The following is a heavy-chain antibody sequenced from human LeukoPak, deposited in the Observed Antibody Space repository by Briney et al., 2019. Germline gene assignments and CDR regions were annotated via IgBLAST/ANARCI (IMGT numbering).Heavy chain of an antibody. CDR3: ARDQYYYDSSGYYPFNWFDP. CDR1: GFTFSSYS. CDR2: ISSSSSYI. Sequence: PGGSLRLSCAASGFTFSSYSMNWVRQAPGKGLEWVSSISSSSSYIYYADSVKGRFTISRDNAKNSLYLQMNSLRAEDTAVYYCARDQYYYDSSGYYPFNWFDPWGQGTLVTVSP. V-gene: IGHV3-21*01. J-gene: IGHJ5*02. D-gene: IGHD3-22*01.